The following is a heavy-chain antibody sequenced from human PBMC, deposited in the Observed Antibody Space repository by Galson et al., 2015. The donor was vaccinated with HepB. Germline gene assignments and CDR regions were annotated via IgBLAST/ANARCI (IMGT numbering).Heavy chain of an antibody. J-gene: IGHJ4*02. CDR3: AKDRIRKQQLGLVVCDY. V-gene: IGHV3-23*01. D-gene: IGHD6-13*01. Sequence: SLRLSCAASGFTFSSYAMSWVRQAPGKGLEWVSAISGSGGSTYYADSVKGRFTISRDNSKNTLYLQMNSLRAEDTAVYYCAKDRIRKQQLGLVVCDYWGQGTLVTVSS. CDR1: GFTFSSYA. CDR2: ISGSGGST.